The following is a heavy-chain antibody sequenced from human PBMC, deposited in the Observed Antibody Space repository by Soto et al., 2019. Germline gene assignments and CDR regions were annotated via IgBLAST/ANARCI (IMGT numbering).Heavy chain of an antibody. Sequence: EVQLLESGGGLVQPGGSLRLSCAASGFTFSSHAMSWVRRAPGKGLEWVSVISGGGYTTYYANSVKGRFTISRDNSKNTLYLQMNSLGAEDTALYYCARHSENDEAGRNFDPWGQGTLVTVSS. CDR3: ARHSENDEAGRNFDP. D-gene: IGHD1-1*01. V-gene: IGHV3-23*01. CDR2: ISGGGYTT. CDR1: GFTFSSHA. J-gene: IGHJ5*02.